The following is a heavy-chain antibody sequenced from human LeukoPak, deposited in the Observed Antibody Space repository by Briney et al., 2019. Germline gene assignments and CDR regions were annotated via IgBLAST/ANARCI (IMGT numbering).Heavy chain of an antibody. V-gene: IGHV4-4*07. Sequence: SETLSLTCTVSGGSISNYYWSWIRQPAGKGLEWIGRIYSSGDATYNPSLKSRVTISVDTSKNQFSLKLSSVTAADTAVYYCARDRFDDPYYYYYYMDVWGKGTSVTVSS. J-gene: IGHJ6*03. CDR1: GGSISNYY. D-gene: IGHD3-3*01. CDR3: ARDRFDDPYYYYYYMDV. CDR2: IYSSGDA.